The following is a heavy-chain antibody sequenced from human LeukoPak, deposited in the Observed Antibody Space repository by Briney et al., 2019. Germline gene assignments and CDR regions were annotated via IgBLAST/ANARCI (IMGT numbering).Heavy chain of an antibody. J-gene: IGHJ4*02. CDR1: GFTVSSNY. CDR2: IYSGGST. V-gene: IGHV3-66*01. D-gene: IGHD3-22*01. Sequence: PGGSLRLSCAASGFTVSSNYMSWVRQAPGKGLEWVSVIYSGGSTYYADSVKGRFTISRDNSKNTLYLQMNSLRAEDTAVYYCAREGAHYYDSSGYDYFDYWGQGTLVTVSS. CDR3: AREGAHYYDSSGYDYFDY.